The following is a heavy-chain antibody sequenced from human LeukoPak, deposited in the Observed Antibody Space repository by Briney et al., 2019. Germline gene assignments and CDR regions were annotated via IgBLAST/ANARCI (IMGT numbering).Heavy chain of an antibody. J-gene: IGHJ3*02. Sequence: SETLSLTCAVYGGSFSGYYWSWIRQPPGKGLEWIGEINHSGSTNYNPSLKSRVTISVDTSKSQFSLKLSSVTAADTAVYYCARGWLRPWIQLWLQQSAFDIWGQGTMVTVSS. CDR2: INHSGST. CDR3: ARGWLRPWIQLWLQQSAFDI. CDR1: GGSFSGYY. V-gene: IGHV4-34*01. D-gene: IGHD5-18*01.